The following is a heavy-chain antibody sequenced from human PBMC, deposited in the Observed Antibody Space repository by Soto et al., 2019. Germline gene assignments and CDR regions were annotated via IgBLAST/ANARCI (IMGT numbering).Heavy chain of an antibody. D-gene: IGHD5-12*01. CDR3: ARHPWIGHVGFDP. Sequence: SVKVSCKASGGTFSSYTISWVRQAPGQGLEWMGRIIPILGITNYAQKFQGRVTITADKSTSTAYMELRSLRSDDTAVYYCARHPWIGHVGFDPWGQGTLVTVSS. V-gene: IGHV1-69*02. CDR1: GGTFSSYT. CDR2: IIPILGIT. J-gene: IGHJ5*02.